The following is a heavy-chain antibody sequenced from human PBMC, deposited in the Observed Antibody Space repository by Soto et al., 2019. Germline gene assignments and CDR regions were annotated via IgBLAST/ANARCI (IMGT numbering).Heavy chain of an antibody. Sequence: QITLKESGPTLVKPAQTLTLTCTFSGFSLNTGGVGVGWIRQPPGKALEWLALIYWDDDKRYTPSLKSRLTVTKDTSRNQVVLTMTNIDPVDTATYYCAHARNDLVAFDVWGQGTAVTV. CDR3: AHARNDLVAFDV. CDR1: GFSLNTGGVG. D-gene: IGHD6-6*01. CDR2: IYWDDDK. V-gene: IGHV2-5*02. J-gene: IGHJ3*01.